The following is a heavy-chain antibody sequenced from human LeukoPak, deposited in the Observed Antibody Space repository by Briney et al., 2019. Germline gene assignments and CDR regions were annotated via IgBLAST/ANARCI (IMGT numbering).Heavy chain of an antibody. V-gene: IGHV3-74*01. CDR1: GFTFSSYW. Sequence: GRSLRLSCAASGFTFSSYWMHWVRQAPGKGLVWVSRINSDGSSTSYADSVKGRFTISRDNAKNTLYLQMNSLRAEDTAVYYCARPNKGSGWYVGVYWGQGTLVTVSS. D-gene: IGHD6-19*01. CDR2: INSDGSST. J-gene: IGHJ4*02. CDR3: ARPNKGSGWYVGVY.